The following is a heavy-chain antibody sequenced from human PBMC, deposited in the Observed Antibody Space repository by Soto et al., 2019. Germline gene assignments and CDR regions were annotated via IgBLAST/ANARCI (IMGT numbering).Heavy chain of an antibody. Sequence: PSETLSLTCHVSGYSINSDYYWAWIRQPPGKGLEWIGSVYRTAIPLYNPSLKNRVSISVDMSKNQFSLNLTSVTAAAAAVYYCATRGSLRERYLDPWGPGTRLTVSS. V-gene: IGHV4-38-2*01. CDR3: ATRGSLRERYLDP. D-gene: IGHD2-2*02. CDR2: VYRTAIP. CDR1: GYSINSDYY. J-gene: IGHJ5*02.